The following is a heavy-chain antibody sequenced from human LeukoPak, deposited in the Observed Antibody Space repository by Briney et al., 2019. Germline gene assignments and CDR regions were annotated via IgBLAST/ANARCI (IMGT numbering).Heavy chain of an antibody. V-gene: IGHV3-23*01. CDR1: EFTFSSYA. CDR2: ISGSGGST. CDR3: ASLYSSGWYSSDPDEAFDI. J-gene: IGHJ3*02. Sequence: PGGSLRLSCAASEFTFSSYAMSWVRQAPGKGLEWVSAISGSGGSTYYADSVKGRFTISRDNSKNTLYLQMNSLRAEDTAVYYCASLYSSGWYSSDPDEAFDIWGQGTMVTVSS. D-gene: IGHD6-19*01.